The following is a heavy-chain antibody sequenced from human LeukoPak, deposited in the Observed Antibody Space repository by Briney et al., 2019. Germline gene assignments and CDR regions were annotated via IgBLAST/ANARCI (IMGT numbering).Heavy chain of an antibody. CDR1: GYTFTDYY. CDR2: INHNSGGT. J-gene: IGHJ3*02. Sequence: ASVTVSCMASGYTFTDYYMHWVRQARGQGLEWMGWINHNSGGTNYAQKFQVRVTITRDTSITTAYMELSRLRSDDTAVYYCARDLGDSSGPGTFDIWGQGTLVTVSS. D-gene: IGHD3-22*01. CDR3: ARDLGDSSGPGTFDI. V-gene: IGHV1-2*02.